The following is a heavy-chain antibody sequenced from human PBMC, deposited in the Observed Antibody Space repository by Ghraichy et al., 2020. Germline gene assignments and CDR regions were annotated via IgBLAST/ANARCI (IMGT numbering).Heavy chain of an antibody. CDR1: GYTFTGYY. J-gene: IGHJ4*02. CDR3: AREATYDYVWGSYRYGDFDY. V-gene: IGHV1-2*02. Sequence: ASVKVSCKASGYTFTGYYMHWVRQAPGQGLEWMGWINPNSGGTNYAQKFQGRVTMTRDTSISTAYMELSRLRSDDTAVYYCAREATYDYVWGSYRYGDFDYWGQGTLVTVSS. CDR2: INPNSGGT. D-gene: IGHD3-16*02.